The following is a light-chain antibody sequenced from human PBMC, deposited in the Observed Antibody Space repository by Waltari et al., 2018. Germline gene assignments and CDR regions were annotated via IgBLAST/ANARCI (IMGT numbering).Light chain of an antibody. CDR3: SSYAGGNTWV. J-gene: IGLJ3*02. Sequence: QTALTQPPSASGSPGQSVTISATRTSSDVGGYNYVSWYQQHPGKAPKLMISEVTRRPSGVPDRFSGSKSGNTASLTVSGLQAEDEADYYCSSYAGGNTWVFGGGTKLTVL. V-gene: IGLV2-8*01. CDR1: SSDVGGYNY. CDR2: EVT.